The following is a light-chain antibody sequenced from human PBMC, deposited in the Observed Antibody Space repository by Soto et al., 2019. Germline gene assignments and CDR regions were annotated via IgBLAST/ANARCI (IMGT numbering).Light chain of an antibody. CDR2: ENN. CDR1: SSNIGNNY. J-gene: IGLJ2*01. CDR3: GTWDSSLSAV. V-gene: IGLV1-51*01. Sequence: QSVLTQPPSVSAAPGQTVTISCSGSSSNIGNNYVSWYQQFPGTAPKLLIYENNKRPSGIPDRFSGSKSGTSATLGITGLQTGDEADYYCGTWDSSLSAVFGGGNKVTVL.